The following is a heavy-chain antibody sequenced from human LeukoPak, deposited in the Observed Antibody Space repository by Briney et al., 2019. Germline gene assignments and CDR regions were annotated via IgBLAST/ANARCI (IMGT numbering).Heavy chain of an antibody. J-gene: IGHJ6*02. Sequence: GGSLRLSCAASGFTFSNYWMKWVRQAPGKGLEWVANIKQDGSEQYYVDSVKGRFTISRDNAKNSLYLQMSSLRAEDTAVYYCGMAMDVWGGGTTVSVSS. CDR1: GFTFSNYW. D-gene: IGHD5-24*01. CDR2: IKQDGSEQ. CDR3: GMAMDV. V-gene: IGHV3-7*05.